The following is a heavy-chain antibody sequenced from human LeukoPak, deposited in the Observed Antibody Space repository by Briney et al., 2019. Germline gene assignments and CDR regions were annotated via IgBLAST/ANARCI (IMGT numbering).Heavy chain of an antibody. CDR2: IYYSRST. Sequence: SETLSLTCTVSGGSISSYYWSWIRQPPGKGLEWIGYIYYSRSTNYNPSLKSRVTISVDTSKNQFSLKLSSVTAADTAVYYCARLLGSAMVPYYYYGMDVWGQGTTVTVSS. D-gene: IGHD5-18*01. J-gene: IGHJ6*02. CDR3: ARLLGSAMVPYYYYGMDV. CDR1: GGSISSYY. V-gene: IGHV4-59*08.